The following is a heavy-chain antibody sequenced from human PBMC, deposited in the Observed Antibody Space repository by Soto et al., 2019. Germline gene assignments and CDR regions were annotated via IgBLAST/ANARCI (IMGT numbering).Heavy chain of an antibody. CDR3: ARERPKEYYDILTGYRDAFDI. V-gene: IGHV4-31*03. CDR2: IYYSGST. Sequence: QVQLQESGPGLVKPSQTLSITCTVSGGSISSGGYYWSWIRQHPGKGLEWIGYIYYSGSTYYNPSLKSRVTISVDTSKNQFSLKLSSVTAADTAVYYCARERPKEYYDILTGYRDAFDIWGQGTMVTVSS. D-gene: IGHD3-9*01. CDR1: GGSISSGGYY. J-gene: IGHJ3*02.